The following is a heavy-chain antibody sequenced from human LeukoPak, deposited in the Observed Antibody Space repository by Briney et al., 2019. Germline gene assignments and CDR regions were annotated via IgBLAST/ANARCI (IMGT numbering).Heavy chain of an antibody. CDR2: IYHSGST. Sequence: PSETLSLTCTVSGYSISSGYYWGWIRQPPGKGLEWIGSIYHSGSTYYNPSLKSRVTISVDTSKNQFSLKLSSVTAADTAVYYCARIIYGGNSYYFDYWGQGTLVTVSS. V-gene: IGHV4-38-2*02. J-gene: IGHJ4*02. CDR3: ARIIYGGNSYYFDY. CDR1: GYSISSGYY. D-gene: IGHD4-23*01.